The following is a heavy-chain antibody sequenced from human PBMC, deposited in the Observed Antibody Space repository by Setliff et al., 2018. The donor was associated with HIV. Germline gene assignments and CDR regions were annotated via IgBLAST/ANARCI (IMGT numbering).Heavy chain of an antibody. Sequence: SETLSLTCSVSGHSISSGGYYWNWIRQRPGKGLEWIGYIYYSGSTNYNPSLKSRVTISVDTSKNQFSLKLSSVTAADTAVYYCARQLGVIDYWGQGTLVTVSS. CDR2: IYYSGST. CDR1: GHSISSGGYY. J-gene: IGHJ4*02. CDR3: ARQLGVIDY. V-gene: IGHV4-61*08. D-gene: IGHD7-27*01.